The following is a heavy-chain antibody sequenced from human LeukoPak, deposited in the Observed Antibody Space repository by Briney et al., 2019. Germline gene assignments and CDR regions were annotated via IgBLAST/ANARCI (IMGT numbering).Heavy chain of an antibody. V-gene: IGHV4-59*01. CDR2: IYYSGST. Sequence: SETLSLTCTVSGGSISSYYWSWIRQPPGKGLEWIGYIYYSGSTNYNPSLRSRVIISVDTSKNQFSLKLSSVTAADTAVYYCARDGYYDSSGYWNDAFDIWGQGTMVTVSS. J-gene: IGHJ3*02. D-gene: IGHD3-22*01. CDR3: ARDGYYDSSGYWNDAFDI. CDR1: GGSISSYY.